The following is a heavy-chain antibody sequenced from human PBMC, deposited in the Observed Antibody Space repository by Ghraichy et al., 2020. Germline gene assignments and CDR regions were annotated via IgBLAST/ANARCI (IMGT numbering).Heavy chain of an antibody. D-gene: IGHD2-2*01. CDR2: IYTSGST. J-gene: IGHJ3*02. CDR1: GGSISSYY. Sequence: SETLSLTCTVSGGSISSYYWSWIRQPAGKGLEWIGRIYTSGSTNYNPSLKSRVTMSVDTSKNQFSLKLSSVTAADTAVYYCARELVPDPQDDAFDIWGQGTMVTVSS. CDR3: ARELVPDPQDDAFDI. V-gene: IGHV4-4*07.